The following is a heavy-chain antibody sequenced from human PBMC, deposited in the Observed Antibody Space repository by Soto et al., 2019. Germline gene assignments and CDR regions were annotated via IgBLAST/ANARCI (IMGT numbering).Heavy chain of an antibody. CDR2: ISYDGSNK. CDR3: ARPSGVDSSNFDY. J-gene: IGHJ4*02. Sequence: QVQLVESGGGVVQPGRSLRLYCAASEFTFSSYAMHWVRQAPGKGLEWVAVISYDGSNKYYADSVKGRFTISRDNSKNTLYLQMNSLRAEDTAVYYCARPSGVDSSNFDYWGQGTLVTVSS. CDR1: EFTFSSYA. V-gene: IGHV3-30-3*01. D-gene: IGHD3-22*01.